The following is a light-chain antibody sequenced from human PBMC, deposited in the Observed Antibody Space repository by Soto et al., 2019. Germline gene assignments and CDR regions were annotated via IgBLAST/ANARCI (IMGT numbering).Light chain of an antibody. Sequence: DIQMTQSPSTLSASIGDRVTITCRASQSISNSLAWYQQKAGKAPKLLIYKASALEEGVPAKFSGAGSGTDFTLTISSLQPDDFATYYCQQYHDYPYTVGQGAKLEIK. V-gene: IGKV1-5*03. CDR1: QSISNS. CDR3: QQYHDYPYT. J-gene: IGKJ2*01. CDR2: KAS.